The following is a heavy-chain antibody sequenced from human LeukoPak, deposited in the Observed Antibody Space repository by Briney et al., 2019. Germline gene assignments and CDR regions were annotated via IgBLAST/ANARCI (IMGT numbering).Heavy chain of an antibody. CDR2: ISWNSGSI. D-gene: IGHD1-1*01. Sequence: GRSLRLSCAASGFTFDDYAMHWVRQAPGKGLEWVSGISWNSGSIDYADSVKGRFTISRDNAKNSLYLQMNSLRAEDMALYYCAKVRVKTEVADGLDIWGPGTMVTVSS. CDR1: GFTFDDYA. V-gene: IGHV3-9*03. CDR3: AKVRVKTEVADGLDI. J-gene: IGHJ3*02.